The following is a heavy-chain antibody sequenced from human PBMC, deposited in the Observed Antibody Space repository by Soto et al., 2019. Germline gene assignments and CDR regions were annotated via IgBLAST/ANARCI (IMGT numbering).Heavy chain of an antibody. CDR3: AKDLGGGPFNGMDV. CDR2: ISGSGGST. V-gene: IGHV3-23*01. Sequence: GGLLRLSCAACGFTFSSYAMTWVRQAPGKGLEWVSAISGSGGSTYYADSVKGRFTISRDNSKNTLYLQMNSLRAEDTVVYYRAKDLGGGPFNGMDVWGQGTRVTVSS. CDR1: GFTFSSYA. J-gene: IGHJ6*02. D-gene: IGHD3-16*01.